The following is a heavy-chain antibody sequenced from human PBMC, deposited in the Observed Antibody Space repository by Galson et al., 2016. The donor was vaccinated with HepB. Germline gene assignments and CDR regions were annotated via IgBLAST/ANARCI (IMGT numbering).Heavy chain of an antibody. CDR2: VKRKSDGGTT. CDR3: TTGGCTGPTCFSLGY. Sequence: SLRLSCAVSGFTFDNAHMSWVRQAPGKGLEWIGRVKRKSDGGTTGYAAPMKGRFIISRDDSTNTVFLQMSSLRSEDTAVYYCTTGGCTGPTCFSLGYWGQGTLVTVSS. V-gene: IGHV3-15*01. J-gene: IGHJ4*02. D-gene: IGHD2-8*02. CDR1: GFTFDNAH.